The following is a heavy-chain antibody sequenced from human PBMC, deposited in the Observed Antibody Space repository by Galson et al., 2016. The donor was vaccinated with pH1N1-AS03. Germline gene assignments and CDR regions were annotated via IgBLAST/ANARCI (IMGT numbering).Heavy chain of an antibody. CDR1: GYTFTGNY. J-gene: IGHJ5*02. CDR2: INPNSGDT. V-gene: IGHV1-2*02. CDR3: ARGVVDCSGPACSGTLRFDP. Sequence: SVKVSCKASGYTFTGNYLHWVRQAPGQGLEWVGWINPNSGDTSYAQKFQGRVTMTRDTSISAAFLELSRLRSEDTAVYYCARGVVDCSGPACSGTLRFDPWGQGTLVTVSS. D-gene: IGHD2-15*01.